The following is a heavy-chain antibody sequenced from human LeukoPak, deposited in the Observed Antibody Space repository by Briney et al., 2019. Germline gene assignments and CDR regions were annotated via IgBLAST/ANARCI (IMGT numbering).Heavy chain of an antibody. Sequence: SETLSLTCTVSGYSISSGYYWGWIRQPPGKGLEWIGSIYHSGSTYYNPSLKSRVTISVDTSKNQFSLKLSSVTAADTAVYYCARGNSTWVWFGDDAFDIWGQGTMVTVSS. CDR1: GYSISSGYY. V-gene: IGHV4-38-2*02. CDR2: IYHSGST. D-gene: IGHD3-10*01. J-gene: IGHJ3*02. CDR3: ARGNSTWVWFGDDAFDI.